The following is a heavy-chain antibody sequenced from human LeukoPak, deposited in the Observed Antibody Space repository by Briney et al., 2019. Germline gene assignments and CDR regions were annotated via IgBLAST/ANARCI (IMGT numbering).Heavy chain of an antibody. D-gene: IGHD3-22*01. CDR1: GFTFSSYE. CDR3: ARVHDSSGYWGYYFDY. J-gene: IGHJ4*02. CDR2: ISSSGGTI. V-gene: IGHV3-48*03. Sequence: PGGSLRLSCAASGFTFSSYEMNWVRQAPGKGLEWVSYISSSGGTIYYADSVKGRFTISRDNAKNSLYLQMNSLRAEDMAVYYCARVHDSSGYWGYYFDYWGQGTLVTVSS.